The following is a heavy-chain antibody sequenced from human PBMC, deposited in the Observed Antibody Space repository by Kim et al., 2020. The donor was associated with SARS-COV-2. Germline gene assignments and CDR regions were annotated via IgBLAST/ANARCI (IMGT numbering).Heavy chain of an antibody. CDR3: AKDMVGLLWFGELGSTVAESIYYYGMDV. Sequence: GGSLRLSCAASGFTFDDYAMHWVRQAPGKGLEWVSGISWNSGSIGYADSVKGRFTISRDNAKNSLYLQMNSLRAEDTALYYCAKDMVGLLWFGELGSTVAESIYYYGMDVWGQGTTVTVSS. CDR1: GFTFDDYA. J-gene: IGHJ6*02. V-gene: IGHV3-9*01. D-gene: IGHD3-10*01. CDR2: ISWNSGSI.